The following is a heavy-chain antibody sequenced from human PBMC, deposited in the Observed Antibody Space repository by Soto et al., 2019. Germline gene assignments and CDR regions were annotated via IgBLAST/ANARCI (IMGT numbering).Heavy chain of an antibody. CDR3: ARERGAVTGECFDY. CDR2: ISSSGTSA. CDR1: GFTFSAVY. D-gene: IGHD6-19*01. J-gene: IGHJ4*02. Sequence: QVQLEESGGGLVKPGGSLRLSCAASGFTFSAVYMSWIRQAPNKGLEYISYISSSGTSANYADSVKGRFTISRDNAKNALYLQMNSLRAEERAVYYCARERGAVTGECFDYWGQGALVTVSS. V-gene: IGHV3-11*05.